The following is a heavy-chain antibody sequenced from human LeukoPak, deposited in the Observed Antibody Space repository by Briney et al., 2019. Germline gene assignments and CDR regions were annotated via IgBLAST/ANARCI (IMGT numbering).Heavy chain of an antibody. D-gene: IGHD3-22*01. CDR2: ISGSGGST. V-gene: IGHV3-23*01. CDR1: GFTFDTYA. CDR3: AKAIGPVHDAFDI. Sequence: GGSLRLSCAASGFTFDTYAMSWVRQAPGKGLEWVSAISGSGGSTYYADSVKGRFTISRDNSKNTLYLQMNSLRAEDTAVYYCAKAIGPVHDAFDIWGQGTMVTVSS. J-gene: IGHJ3*02.